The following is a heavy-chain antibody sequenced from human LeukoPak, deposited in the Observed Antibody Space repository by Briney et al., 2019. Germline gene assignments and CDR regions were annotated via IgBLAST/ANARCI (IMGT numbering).Heavy chain of an antibody. CDR3: AGGYYPEYYYYYMDV. CDR2: ISGSGGST. CDR1: GFTFSTYW. V-gene: IGHV3-23*01. Sequence: PGGSLRLSCAASGFTFSTYWMSWVRQAPGKGLEWVSAISGSGGSTYYADSVKGRFTISRDNSKNTLYLQMNSLRAEDTAVYYCAGGYYPEYYYYYMDVWGKGTTVTVSS. J-gene: IGHJ6*03. D-gene: IGHD3-22*01.